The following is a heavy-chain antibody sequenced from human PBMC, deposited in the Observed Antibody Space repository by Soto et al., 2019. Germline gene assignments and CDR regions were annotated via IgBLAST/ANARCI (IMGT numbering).Heavy chain of an antibody. Sequence: GGSLRLSCAASGFTFSSYAMSWVRQAPGKGLEWVSAISGSGGSTYYADSVKGRFTISRDNSKNTLYLQMNSLRAEDTAVYYCAKAPFRYYDSSGYSDYWGQGTLVTVSS. CDR1: GFTFSSYA. J-gene: IGHJ4*02. V-gene: IGHV3-23*01. CDR2: ISGSGGST. CDR3: AKAPFRYYDSSGYSDY. D-gene: IGHD3-22*01.